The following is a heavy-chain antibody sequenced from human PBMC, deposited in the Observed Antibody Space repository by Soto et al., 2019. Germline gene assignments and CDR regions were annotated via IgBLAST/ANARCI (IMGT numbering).Heavy chain of an antibody. J-gene: IGHJ5*02. CDR2: MNPGSGDT. V-gene: IGHV1-8*01. CDR3: VIMATFGSLNWFDL. CDR1: GYSFTNND. Sequence: ASVKVSCKASGYSFTNNDVSWVRQATGQGLEWMGWMNPGSGDTGYAQKFQGTVTMTRVISIATAYMELSSLRSDDTAIYSCVIMATFGSLNWFDLWGQGSLVTVAS. D-gene: IGHD3-16*01.